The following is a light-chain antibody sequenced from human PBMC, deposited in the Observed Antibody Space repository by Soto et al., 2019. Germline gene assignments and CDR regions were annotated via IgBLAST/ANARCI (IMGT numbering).Light chain of an antibody. J-gene: IGLJ1*01. V-gene: IGLV2-14*03. CDR1: SSDIGGYNS. Sequence: QPVLTQPASVSGSPGQSITISCTGTSSDIGGYNSVSWYQLHPGKAPKLMISAVSNRPSGVSDRFSGSKSGNTASLTISGLQAEDEADYYCSSFTSSITYVFGTGTKVTVL. CDR3: SSFTSSITYV. CDR2: AVS.